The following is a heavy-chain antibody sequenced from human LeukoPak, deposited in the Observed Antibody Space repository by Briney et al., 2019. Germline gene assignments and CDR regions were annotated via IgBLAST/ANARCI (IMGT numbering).Heavy chain of an antibody. Sequence: GGSLRLSCAASGFSFTNFEMNWVRQAPGKGLEWVANIKQDGSEKYYVDSVKGRFTISRDDAKNSLYLQMNSLRAEDTAVYYCARVSSSWYYFDYWGQGTLVTVSS. D-gene: IGHD6-13*01. CDR3: ARVSSSWYYFDY. CDR1: GFSFTNFE. CDR2: IKQDGSEK. J-gene: IGHJ4*02. V-gene: IGHV3-7*01.